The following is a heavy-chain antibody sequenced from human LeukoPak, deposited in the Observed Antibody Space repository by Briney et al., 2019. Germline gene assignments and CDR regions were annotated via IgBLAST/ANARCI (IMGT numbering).Heavy chain of an antibody. V-gene: IGHV1-24*01. D-gene: IGHD3-3*01. CDR3: TTRSGDFWSGFVN. J-gene: IGHJ4*02. CDR2: FDPEEAKM. Sequence: ASVTVSCKVSGNSFSELSIQWFRQAPGKGLGCMGGFDPEEAKMVYAQNFQGRVTMTEDTSTQTAYMELSGLTSDDTAVYYCTTRSGDFWSGFVNWGQGSLVTVSS. CDR1: GNSFSELS.